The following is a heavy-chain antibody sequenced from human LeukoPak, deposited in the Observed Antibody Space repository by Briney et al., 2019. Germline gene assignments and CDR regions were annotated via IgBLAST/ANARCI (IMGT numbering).Heavy chain of an antibody. V-gene: IGHV3-48*01. CDR3: ARVPGYSSSPGY. Sequence: GSLRLSCAASGFIFSSYSMNWVRQAPGKGLEWVPYISSSSSTIYYADSVKGRFTISRDNAKNSLYLQMNSLRVEDTAVFYCARVPGYSSSPGYWGQGTLVTVSS. D-gene: IGHD6-13*01. J-gene: IGHJ4*02. CDR1: GFIFSSYS. CDR2: ISSSSSTI.